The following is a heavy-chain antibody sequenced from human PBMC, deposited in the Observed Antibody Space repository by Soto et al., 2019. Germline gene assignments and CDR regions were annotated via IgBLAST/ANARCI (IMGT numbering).Heavy chain of an antibody. CDR2: INPNSGGT. V-gene: IGHV1-2*02. D-gene: IGHD2-15*01. Sequence: QVQLVQSGAEVKKPGASVKVSCKASGYTFTGYYMHWVRQAPGQGLEWMGWINPNSGGTNYAQKFQGRVTMTRDTSISTAYMELSRLRSDDTAVYYCARVNVVVVASTREYYFDYWGQGTLVXVSS. J-gene: IGHJ4*02. CDR3: ARVNVVVVASTREYYFDY. CDR1: GYTFTGYY.